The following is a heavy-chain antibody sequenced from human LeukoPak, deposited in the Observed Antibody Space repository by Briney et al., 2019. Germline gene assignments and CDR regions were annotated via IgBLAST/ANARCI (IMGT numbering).Heavy chain of an antibody. D-gene: IGHD3-3*01. CDR3: AKDLNYDFWGGYPTVEHAFDI. CDR2: ISGSGGST. Sequence: HPGGSLRLSCAASGFTFSSYAMSWVRQAPGKGLEWVSAISGSGGSTYYADSVKGRFTISRDNSKNTLYLQMNSLRAEDTAVYYCAKDLNYDFWGGYPTVEHAFDIWGQGTMVTVSS. CDR1: GFTFSSYA. V-gene: IGHV3-23*01. J-gene: IGHJ3*02.